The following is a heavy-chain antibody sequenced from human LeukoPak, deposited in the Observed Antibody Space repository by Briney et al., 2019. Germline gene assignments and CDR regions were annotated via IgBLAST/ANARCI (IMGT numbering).Heavy chain of an antibody. J-gene: IGHJ4*02. CDR1: GSTFSSYA. CDR2: ISYDGSSK. Sequence: GRSLRLSCAASGSTFSSYAMHWVRQAPGKGLEWVAVISYDGSSKYYADSVKGRFTISRDNSKNTLYLQVNSLRAEDTAVYYCARDQRNIVVTAIRGPITWYFDYWGQGTLVTVSS. D-gene: IGHD2-21*02. V-gene: IGHV3-30*04. CDR3: ARDQRNIVVTAIRGPITWYFDY.